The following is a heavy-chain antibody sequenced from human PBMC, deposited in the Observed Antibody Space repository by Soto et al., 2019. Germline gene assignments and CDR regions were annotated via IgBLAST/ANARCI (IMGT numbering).Heavy chain of an antibody. Sequence: PSETLSLTCAVSGGSISSGGYSWSWIRQPPGKGLEWIGYIYHSGSTYYNPSLKSRVTISVDRSKNQFSLKLSSVTAADTAVYYCARYIVVVPAAIKGGFDYWGQRTLVAVSS. D-gene: IGHD2-2*01. CDR1: GGSISSGGYS. V-gene: IGHV4-30-2*01. CDR3: ARYIVVVPAAIKGGFDY. J-gene: IGHJ4*02. CDR2: IYHSGST.